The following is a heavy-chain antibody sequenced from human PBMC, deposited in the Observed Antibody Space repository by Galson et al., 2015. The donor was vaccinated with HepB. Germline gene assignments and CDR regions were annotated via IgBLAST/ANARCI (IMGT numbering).Heavy chain of an antibody. J-gene: IGHJ4*02. V-gene: IGHV1-69*13. CDR3: ARDTGDGYSGY. D-gene: IGHD5-24*01. Sequence: SVKVSCKASGGTFSTYAISWVRQAPGQGLEWMGGIITIFGTANYAQKFQGRVTITADESTSTAYMELSSLRSEDTAVYYCARDTGDGYSGYWGQGTLVTVSS. CDR2: IITIFGTA. CDR1: GGTFSTYA.